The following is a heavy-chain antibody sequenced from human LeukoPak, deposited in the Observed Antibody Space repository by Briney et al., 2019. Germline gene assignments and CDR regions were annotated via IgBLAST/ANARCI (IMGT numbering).Heavy chain of an antibody. D-gene: IGHD3-10*01. CDR1: GFTFSTYA. CDR3: AKLAYYYGSGSYIDY. CDR2: ISGSGGST. V-gene: IGHV3-23*01. Sequence: GGSLRLSCAGSGFTFSTYAMTWVRQAPGKGLEWVSAISGSGGSTYYADSVKGRFTISRDNSKNTLYLQMNSLRAEDTAVYYCAKLAYYYGSGSYIDYWGQGTLVTVSS. J-gene: IGHJ4*02.